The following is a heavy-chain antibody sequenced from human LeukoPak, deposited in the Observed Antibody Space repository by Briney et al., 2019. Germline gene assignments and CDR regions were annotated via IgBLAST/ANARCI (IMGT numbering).Heavy chain of an antibody. J-gene: IGHJ4*02. Sequence: PGGSLRLSCAASGFTLSSYWMSWVRQAPGKGLEWVANIKQDGSEKYYVDSVKGRFTISRDNAKNSLYLQMNSLRAEDTAVYYCAKVQLGYCNGVSCYADYWGQGTLVTVSS. CDR1: GFTLSSYW. V-gene: IGHV3-7*01. D-gene: IGHD2-15*01. CDR2: IKQDGSEK. CDR3: AKVQLGYCNGVSCYADY.